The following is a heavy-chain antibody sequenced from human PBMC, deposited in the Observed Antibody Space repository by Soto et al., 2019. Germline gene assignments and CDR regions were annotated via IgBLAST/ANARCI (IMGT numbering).Heavy chain of an antibody. Sequence: PGGSLRLSCAASGFSFSSYAMHWVRQAPGKGLEWVAVMSFDGNGKHYADSVKGRFTISRDENENTLFLQMNSLRPEDTAVYYCARDRYLDSYVFDYWGQGSRVTVSS. J-gene: IGHJ4*02. CDR1: GFSFSSYA. D-gene: IGHD3-9*01. CDR3: ARDRYLDSYVFDY. CDR2: MSFDGNGK. V-gene: IGHV3-30-3*01.